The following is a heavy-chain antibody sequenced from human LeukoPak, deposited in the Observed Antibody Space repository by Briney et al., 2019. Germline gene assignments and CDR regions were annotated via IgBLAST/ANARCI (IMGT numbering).Heavy chain of an antibody. CDR3: ATDKRIHDYGDYSAFDI. V-gene: IGHV3-7*03. CDR1: GFTFTTYW. J-gene: IGHJ3*02. Sequence: GSLRLSCAASGFTFTTYWMSWVRQAPGKGLEWVANIKQDGTEKFYVDSVKGRFTISRDNAKNSLYLQMNSLRAEDTAVYYCATDKRIHDYGDYSAFDIWGQGTMVTVSS. D-gene: IGHD4-17*01. CDR2: IKQDGTEK.